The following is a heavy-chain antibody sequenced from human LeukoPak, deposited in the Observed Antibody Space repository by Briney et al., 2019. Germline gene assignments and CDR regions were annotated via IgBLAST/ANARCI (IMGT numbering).Heavy chain of an antibody. V-gene: IGHV4-38-2*02. J-gene: IGHJ4*02. CDR2: IYHSGST. CDR1: GYSISSGYY. CDR3: ARSGYSSSWYYGEDY. D-gene: IGHD6-13*01. Sequence: SETLSLTCTVSGYSISSGYYWGWIRQPPGKGLEWIGSIYHSGSTYYNPSLKSRVTISVDTSKNQFSLKLNSVNAADTAVYYCARSGYSSSWYYGEDYWGKGTLVTVSS.